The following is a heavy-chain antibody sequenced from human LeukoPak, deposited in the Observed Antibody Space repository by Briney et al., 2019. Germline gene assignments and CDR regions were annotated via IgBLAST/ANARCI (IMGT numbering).Heavy chain of an antibody. CDR2: IRSKANSYAT. D-gene: IGHD3-10*01. CDR3: RLDYGSGSYSFDY. V-gene: IGHV3-73*01. CDR1: GFTFSGSA. Sequence: GGSLRLSCAASGFTFSGSAMHWVCQASGKGLEWVGRIRSKANSYATAYAASVKGRFTISRDDSKNTAYLQMNSLKTEDTAVYYCRLDYGSGSYSFDYWGQGTLVTVSS. J-gene: IGHJ4*02.